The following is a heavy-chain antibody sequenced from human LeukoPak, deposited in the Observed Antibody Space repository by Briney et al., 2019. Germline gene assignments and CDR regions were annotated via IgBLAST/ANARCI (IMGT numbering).Heavy chain of an antibody. CDR2: STPNSGGT. CDR1: GYTFTGYY. Sequence: ASVKVSCKASGYTFTGYYMHWVRQAPGQGLEWMGWSTPNSGGTNYAQKFQGRVTMTSDTSISTAYMELSRLRSNDTAVYYCARVYRWLHPNDAFDIRGQGTMVTVSS. CDR3: ARVYRWLHPNDAFDI. D-gene: IGHD5-12*01. J-gene: IGHJ3*02. V-gene: IGHV1-2*02.